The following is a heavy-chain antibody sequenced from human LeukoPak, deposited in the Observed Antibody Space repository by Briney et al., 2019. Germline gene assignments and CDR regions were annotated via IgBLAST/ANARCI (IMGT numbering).Heavy chain of an antibody. D-gene: IGHD6-13*01. CDR3: ARGPPYIAAAALWFDP. CDR2: IIPIFGTA. J-gene: IGHJ5*02. V-gene: IGHV1-69*13. CDR1: GYTFTSYG. Sequence: ASVKVSCKASGYTFTSYGISWVRQAPGQGLEWMGGIIPIFGTANYAQKFQGRVTITADESTSTAYMELSSLRSEDTAVYYCARGPPYIAAAALWFDPWGQGTLVTVSS.